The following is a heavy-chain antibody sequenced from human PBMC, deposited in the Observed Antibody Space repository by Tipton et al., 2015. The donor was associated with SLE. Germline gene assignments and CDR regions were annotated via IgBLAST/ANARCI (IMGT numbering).Heavy chain of an antibody. D-gene: IGHD6-19*01. CDR2: IYPGDSDT. CDR3: ARPPSYSSGWYYVDY. CDR1: GYSFTSYW. J-gene: IGHJ4*02. Sequence: QSGAEVKKPGESLKISCKGSGYSFTSYWIGWVRQMPGKGLEWMGIIYPGDSDTRYSPSFQGQVTISADKSISTAYLQWSSLKASDTAMYYCARPPSYSSGWYYVDYWGQGTLVTVSS. V-gene: IGHV5-51*01.